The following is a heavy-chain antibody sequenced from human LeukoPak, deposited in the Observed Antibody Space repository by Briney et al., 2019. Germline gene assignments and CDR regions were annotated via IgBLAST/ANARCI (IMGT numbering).Heavy chain of an antibody. CDR1: GFTFSSYS. CDR2: ISSSSYI. V-gene: IGHV3-21*01. CDR3: ARDLPLMDV. Sequence: GGSLRLSCAVSGFTFSSYSMNWVRQAPGKGLEWVSSISSSSYIYYADSVKGRFTISRDNAKNSLYLQMNSLRAEDTALYYCARDLPLMDVWGQGTTVTVSS. J-gene: IGHJ6*02.